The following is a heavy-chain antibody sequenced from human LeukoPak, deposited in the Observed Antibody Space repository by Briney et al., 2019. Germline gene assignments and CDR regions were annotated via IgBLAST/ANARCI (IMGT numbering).Heavy chain of an antibody. D-gene: IGHD6-6*01. CDR3: ARLEYSSSLDY. J-gene: IGHJ4*02. CDR2: ISYDGSNK. CDR1: GFTFGSYA. V-gene: IGHV3-30-3*01. Sequence: GGSLRLSCAASGFTFGSYAMSWVRQAPGKGLEWVAVISYDGSNKYYADSVKGRFTISRDNSKNTLYLQMNSLRAEDTAVYYCARLEYSSSLDYWGQGTLVTVSS.